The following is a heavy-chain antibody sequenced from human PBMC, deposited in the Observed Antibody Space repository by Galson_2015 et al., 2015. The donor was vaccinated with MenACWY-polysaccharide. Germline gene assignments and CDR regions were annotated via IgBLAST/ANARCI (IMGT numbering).Heavy chain of an antibody. CDR1: GFTFTTYY. CDR3: TRERPTNYGQIDF. D-gene: IGHD3-10*01. CDR2: LNQDGNLR. Sequence: SLRLSCATSGFTFTTYYMTWVRQAPGKGLEWVATLNQDGNLRDYADSVKGRFTISRDNAQRLLYLEMNSLRAEDTAIYYCTRERPTNYGQIDFWGPGTLVAVSS. J-gene: IGHJ4*02. V-gene: IGHV3-7*01.